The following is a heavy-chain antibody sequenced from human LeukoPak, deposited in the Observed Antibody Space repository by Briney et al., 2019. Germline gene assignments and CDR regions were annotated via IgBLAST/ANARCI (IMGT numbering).Heavy chain of an antibody. CDR3: ARFAAPQLTRIDY. J-gene: IGHJ4*02. V-gene: IGHV4-38-2*01. Sequence: SETLSLTCAVSGYSISSAFYWGWIRQPPGKGLEWIGSIYYSGSTFYNPSLKSRLTISVDTSMNQFSLRLSSVTAADTAVYYCARFAAPQLTRIDYWGQGILVTVSS. D-gene: IGHD1-1*01. CDR1: GYSISSAFY. CDR2: IYYSGST.